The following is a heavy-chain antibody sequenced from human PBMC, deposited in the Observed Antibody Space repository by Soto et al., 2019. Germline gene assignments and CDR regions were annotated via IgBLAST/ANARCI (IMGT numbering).Heavy chain of an antibody. V-gene: IGHV3-30-3*01. D-gene: IGHD2-2*01. CDR2: ISYDGSNK. CDR1: GFTFSSYA. Sequence: QVQLVESGGGVVQPGRSLRLSCAASGFTFSSYAMHWVRQAPGKGLEWVAVISYDGSNKYYADSVKGRFTISRDNSKNTLYLQMNSLRAEDTAVYYCARRRYCISTSCYVDYYYYGMDVWGQGTTVTVSS. J-gene: IGHJ6*02. CDR3: ARRRYCISTSCYVDYYYYGMDV.